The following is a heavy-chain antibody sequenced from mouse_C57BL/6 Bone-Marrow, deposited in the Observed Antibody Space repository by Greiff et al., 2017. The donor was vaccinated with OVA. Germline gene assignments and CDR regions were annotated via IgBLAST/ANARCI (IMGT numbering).Heavy chain of an antibody. V-gene: IGHV1-64*01. CDR3: ARDFFAY. J-gene: IGHJ3*01. Sequence: QVQLQQPGAELVKPGASVKLSCKASGYTFTSYWMHWVKQRPGRGLEWIGMIHPNSGSTNYNEKFKSKATLTVDKSSSTAYMQLSSLTYEAAAVYYCARDFFAYWGQGTLVTVSA. CDR2: IHPNSGST. CDR1: GYTFTSYW.